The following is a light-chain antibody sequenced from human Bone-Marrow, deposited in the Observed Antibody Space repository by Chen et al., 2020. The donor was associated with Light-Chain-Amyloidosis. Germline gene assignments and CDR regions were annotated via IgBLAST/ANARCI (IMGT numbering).Light chain of an antibody. J-gene: IGLJ3*02. V-gene: IGLV2-11*01. Sequence: SALTPPRSFSGSPGQSITISCTGTSGDVGGYYFVSWYQQHPGKAPQLIIYDVSKRPPGVPYRFSGSKSGNTASLTVHGLQAEDEADYYCSSYAGSYTWVFGGGTKLTVL. CDR2: DVS. CDR1: SGDVGGYYF. CDR3: SSYAGSYTWV.